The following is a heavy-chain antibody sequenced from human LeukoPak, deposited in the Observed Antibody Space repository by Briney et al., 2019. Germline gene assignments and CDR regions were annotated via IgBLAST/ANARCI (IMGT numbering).Heavy chain of an antibody. V-gene: IGHV4-38-2*02. Sequence: SETLSLTCTVSGDSISSGYYWGWIRQPPGKGLEWIGSIYHSGSTYYNPSLKSRVTISADTSKNQLSLKVNSVTAADTAVYYCARGSSGYYLKAFAFDIWGQGTMVTVSS. J-gene: IGHJ3*02. CDR3: ARGSSGYYLKAFAFDI. CDR1: GDSISSGYY. D-gene: IGHD3-22*01. CDR2: IYHSGST.